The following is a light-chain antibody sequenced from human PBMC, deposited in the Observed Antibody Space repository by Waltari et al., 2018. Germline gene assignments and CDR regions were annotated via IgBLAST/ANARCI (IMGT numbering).Light chain of an antibody. V-gene: IGLV1-47*01. CDR1: NSNIGRNS. J-gene: IGLJ1*01. Sequence: SVLTQPPSVSGTPGQTVTISCFGTNSNIGRNSVFWYQQLPGPAPKLLIYRDDQRPSGVPDRFSGSKSGTSASLAIRGLRSEDEADYYCAAWDDSLSVSYVFGSGTKVTV. CDR2: RDD. CDR3: AAWDDSLSVSYV.